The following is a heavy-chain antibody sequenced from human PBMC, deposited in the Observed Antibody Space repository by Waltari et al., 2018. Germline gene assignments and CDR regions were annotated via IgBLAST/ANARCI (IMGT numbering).Heavy chain of an antibody. Sequence: QVQLQQWGAGLSKPSETLSLTCPVSGGSFSGYYWSWIRQPPGKGLEWIGEINHSGSTNYNPSLKSRVTISVDTSKNQFSLKLSSVTAADTAVYYCARGRIAAPVDYWGQGTLVTVSS. V-gene: IGHV4-34*01. D-gene: IGHD6-13*01. CDR3: ARGRIAAPVDY. CDR2: INHSGST. CDR1: GGSFSGYY. J-gene: IGHJ4*02.